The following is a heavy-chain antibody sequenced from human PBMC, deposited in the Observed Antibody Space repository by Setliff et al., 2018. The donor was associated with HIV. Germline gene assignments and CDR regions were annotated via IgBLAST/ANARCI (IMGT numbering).Heavy chain of an antibody. D-gene: IGHD1-1*01. Sequence: PSETLSLTCAVYGGSFSGYYWSWIRQPPGKGLEWIGEINHSGSTNYNPSLKSRVTISVDKSKNQFSLKLSSVTAADTAVYYCARRRGRGRYNWNDVNGYYFDYWGQGTLVTVSS. CDR2: INHSGST. CDR1: GGSFSGYY. CDR3: ARRRGRGRYNWNDVNGYYFDY. J-gene: IGHJ4*02. V-gene: IGHV4-34*01.